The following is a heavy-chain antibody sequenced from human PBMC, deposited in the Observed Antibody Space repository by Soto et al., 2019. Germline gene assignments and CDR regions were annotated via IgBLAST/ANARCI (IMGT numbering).Heavy chain of an antibody. CDR2: IDPSDSQT. V-gene: IGHV5-10-1*01. CDR1: GYSFAGYW. D-gene: IGHD3-22*01. Sequence: GESLKISCKGSGYSFAGYWITWVRQKPGKGLEWMGRIDPSDSQTYYSPSFRGHVTISVTKSITTVFLQWSSLRASDTAMYYCARQIYDSDTGPHFQYYFDSWGQGTPVTVSS. CDR3: ARQIYDSDTGPHFQYYFDS. J-gene: IGHJ4*02.